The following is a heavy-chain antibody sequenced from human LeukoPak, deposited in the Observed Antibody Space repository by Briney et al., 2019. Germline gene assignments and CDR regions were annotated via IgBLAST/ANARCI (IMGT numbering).Heavy chain of an antibody. Sequence: PSETLSLTCTVSGGPISSSSYYWGWIRQPPGKGLEWIGSIYYSGSTYYNPSLKSRVTISVDTYKNRFSLKLSSVPAADTAVYYCASRDVVVVAGYFDYWGQGTLVTVSS. D-gene: IGHD2-15*01. CDR3: ASRDVVVVAGYFDY. J-gene: IGHJ4*02. V-gene: IGHV4-39*01. CDR2: IYYSGST. CDR1: GGPISSSSYY.